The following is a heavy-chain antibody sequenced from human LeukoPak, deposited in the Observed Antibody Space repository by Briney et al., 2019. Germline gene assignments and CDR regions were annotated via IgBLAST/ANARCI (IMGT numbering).Heavy chain of an antibody. J-gene: IGHJ4*02. CDR1: GFTVSSNY. CDR3: ARDSRSSSWHYFDN. CDR2: IYSGGGT. D-gene: IGHD6-13*01. V-gene: IGHV3-66*01. Sequence: GGSLSLSCAVSGFTVSSNYMSWVRQAPGKGLEWVSIIYSGGGTYYTDSVRDRFTISRDNSKNTVHLQMNSLRAEGTAVYYCARDSRSSSWHYFDNWGQGTLVTVSS.